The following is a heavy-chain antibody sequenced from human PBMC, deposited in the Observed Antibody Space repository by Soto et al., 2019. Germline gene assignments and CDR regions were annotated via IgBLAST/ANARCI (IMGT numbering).Heavy chain of an antibody. V-gene: IGHV3-48*02. J-gene: IGHJ6*02. CDR3: ARDRGSGSYYSRYYYGMDV. CDR1: GFTFSSYS. CDR2: ISSSSSTI. D-gene: IGHD3-10*01. Sequence: GGSLRLSCAASGFTFSSYSMNWVRQDPGKGLEWVSYISSSSSTIYYADSVKGRFTISRDNAKNSLYLQMNSLRDEDTAVYYCARDRGSGSYYSRYYYGMDVWGQGTTVTVSS.